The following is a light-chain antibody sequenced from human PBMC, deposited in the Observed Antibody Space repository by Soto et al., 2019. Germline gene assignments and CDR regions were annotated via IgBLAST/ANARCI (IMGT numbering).Light chain of an antibody. CDR2: AAS. CDR1: QSISSW. V-gene: IGKV1-5*01. CDR3: QQLNSYPIT. J-gene: IGKJ5*01. Sequence: EIQMTQSTSTLSASVGDRVTITCRASQSISSWLAWYQQKPGKAPKLLIYAASTLQSGVPSRFSGSGSGTEFTLTISRLQPEDFATYYCQQLNSYPITFAQRTRL.